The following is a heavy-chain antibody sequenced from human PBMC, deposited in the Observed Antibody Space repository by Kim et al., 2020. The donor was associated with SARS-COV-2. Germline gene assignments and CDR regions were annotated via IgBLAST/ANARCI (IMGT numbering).Heavy chain of an antibody. CDR2: T. Sequence: TYYTQSLQRRVRVSVDTSKNQFSLGLSAVTAADTAVYYCARSAWLEFLFDYWGQGTLVTVSS. D-gene: IGHD5-12*01. J-gene: IGHJ4*02. V-gene: IGHV4-39*01. CDR3: ARSAWLEFLFDY.